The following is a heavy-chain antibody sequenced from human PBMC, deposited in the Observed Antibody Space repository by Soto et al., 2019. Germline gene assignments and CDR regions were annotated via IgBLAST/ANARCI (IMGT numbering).Heavy chain of an antibody. Sequence: EVQLLESGGGLVQPGGSLRLSCAASGITFPIYAMTWVRQSPGKGLEWVSIISGSGFSTSYADSVKGRFTISRDNSKNTLYLQMNSLRVEDTAVYYCAKGPSRGIVVVRDATNVFDSWGQGARVTVSS. CDR1: GITFPIYA. CDR2: ISGSGFST. D-gene: IGHD2-2*01. J-gene: IGHJ5*01. CDR3: AKGPSRGIVVVRDATNVFDS. V-gene: IGHV3-23*01.